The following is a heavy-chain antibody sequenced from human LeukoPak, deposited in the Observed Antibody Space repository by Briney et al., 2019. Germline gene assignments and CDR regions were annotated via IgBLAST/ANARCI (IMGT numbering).Heavy chain of an antibody. CDR2: ISHSGST. V-gene: IGHV4-38-2*02. CDR3: ARVRIEMTSGYKIRFDY. CDR1: GYSISSGSF. D-gene: IGHD5-12*01. J-gene: IGHJ4*02. Sequence: PSETLSLTCTVSGYSISSGSFWGWIRQPPGKGLEWIGTISHSGSTYYNPPLNSRVTISVDTSKNQFSLRLSSVTAADTAVYYCARVRIEMTSGYKIRFDYWGQGTLVTVSS.